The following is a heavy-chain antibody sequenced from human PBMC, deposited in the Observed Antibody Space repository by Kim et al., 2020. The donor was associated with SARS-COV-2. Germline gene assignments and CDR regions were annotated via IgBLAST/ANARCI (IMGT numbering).Heavy chain of an antibody. CDR2: INNDGKIT. CDR1: GFTFSNFW. J-gene: IGHJ4*02. Sequence: GSLRLSCTASGFTFSNFWMHWVRQAPGEGLEWVSRINNDGKITTYAGSVKGRFTISRDNAKNTLYLQMNSLGAEDTAVYYCVASLGDYWGQGTLVAVSS. D-gene: IGHD5-12*01. V-gene: IGHV3-74*01. CDR3: VASLGDY.